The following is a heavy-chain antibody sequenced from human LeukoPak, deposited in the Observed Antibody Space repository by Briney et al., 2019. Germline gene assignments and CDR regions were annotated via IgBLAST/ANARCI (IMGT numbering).Heavy chain of an antibody. CDR1: GFTFSSYS. Sequence: PGGSLRLSCAASGFTFSSYSMNWVRQAPGKGPEWVSYISSSSSTIYYADSVKGRFTISRDNAKNSLYLQMNSLRDEDTAVYYCARSPGHGAFYYYYYYMDVWGKGTTVTVSS. J-gene: IGHJ6*03. V-gene: IGHV3-48*02. CDR2: ISSSSSTI. D-gene: IGHD3-10*01. CDR3: ARSPGHGAFYYYYYYMDV.